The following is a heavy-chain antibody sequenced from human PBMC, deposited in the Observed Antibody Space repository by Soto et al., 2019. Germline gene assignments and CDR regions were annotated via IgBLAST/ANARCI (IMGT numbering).Heavy chain of an antibody. CDR3: ARVRMVRGVIITIDFDY. J-gene: IGHJ4*02. D-gene: IGHD3-10*01. CDR1: GFTFSSYS. V-gene: IGHV3-48*01. CDR2: ISSSSSTI. Sequence: GGSLRLSCAASGFTFSSYSMNWVRQAPGKGLEWVSYISSSSSTIYYADSVKGRFTISRDNAKNSLYLQMNSLRAEDTAVYYCARVRMVRGVIITIDFDYWGQGTLVTVSS.